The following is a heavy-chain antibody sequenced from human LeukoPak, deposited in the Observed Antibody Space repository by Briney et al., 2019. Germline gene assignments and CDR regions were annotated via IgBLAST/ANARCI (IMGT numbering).Heavy chain of an antibody. CDR2: IRYDGSNK. CDR3: AKGFGGSYQTSYDAFDI. V-gene: IGHV3-30*02. J-gene: IGHJ3*02. Sequence: PGGSLRLSCAASGFTFSSYGMHWVRQAPGKGLEWVAFIRYDGSNKYYADSVKGRFTISRDNSKNTLYLQMNSLRAEDTAVYYCAKGFGGSYQTSYDAFDIWGQGTMVTVSS. CDR1: GFTFSSYG. D-gene: IGHD1-26*01.